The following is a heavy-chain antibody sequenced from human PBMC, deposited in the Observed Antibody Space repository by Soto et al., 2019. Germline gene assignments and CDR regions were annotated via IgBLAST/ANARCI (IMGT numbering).Heavy chain of an antibody. CDR1: GFTFSSYA. CDR2: ISGSGGST. CDR3: AKGEQQLADYYYGMDV. D-gene: IGHD6-13*01. V-gene: IGHV3-23*01. Sequence: VGSLRLSCAASGFTFSSYAMSWVRQAPGKGLEWVSAISGSGGSTYYADSVKGRFTISRDNSKNTLYLQMNSLRAEDTAVYYCAKGEQQLADYYYGMDVWGQGTTVTVSS. J-gene: IGHJ6*02.